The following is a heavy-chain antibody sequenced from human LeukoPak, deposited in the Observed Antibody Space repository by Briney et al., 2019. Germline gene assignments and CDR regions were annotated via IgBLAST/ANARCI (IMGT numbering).Heavy chain of an antibody. Sequence: PSETLSLTCAVYGGSFSGYYWSWIRQPPGKGLEWIGEINHSGSTNYNPSLKSRVTISVDTSKNQFSLKLSSVTAADTAVYYCASIAAGGGVDYWGQGTLVTVSS. J-gene: IGHJ4*02. V-gene: IGHV4-34*01. CDR2: INHSGST. CDR1: GGSFSGYY. D-gene: IGHD6-13*01. CDR3: ASIAAGGGVDY.